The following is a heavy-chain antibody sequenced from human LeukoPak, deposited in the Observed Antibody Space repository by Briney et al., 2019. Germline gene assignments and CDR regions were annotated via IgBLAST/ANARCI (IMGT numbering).Heavy chain of an antibody. CDR3: ARDLFIAAAGLAEVDY. CDR2: INPNSGGT. Sequence: ASVEVSCKASGYTFTGYYMHWVRQAPGQGLEWMGRINPNSGGTDYAQKFQGRVTMTRDTSISTAYMELSRLRSDDTAVYYCARDLFIAAAGLAEVDYWGQGTLVTVSS. V-gene: IGHV1-2*06. CDR1: GYTFTGYY. J-gene: IGHJ4*02. D-gene: IGHD6-13*01.